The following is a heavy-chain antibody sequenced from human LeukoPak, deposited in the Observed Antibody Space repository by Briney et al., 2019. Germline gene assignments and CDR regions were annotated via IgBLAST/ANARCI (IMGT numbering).Heavy chain of an antibody. D-gene: IGHD6-13*01. CDR3: ARCDSRGSWYVDSYFDY. CDR1: GFTFSSYW. J-gene: IGHJ4*02. CDR2: IKQDGSEK. Sequence: PGGSLRLSCAASGFTFSSYWMSWVRRAPGKGLEWVANIKQDGSEKYYVDSVKGRFTISRDNAKNSLYLQMNSLRAEDTAVYYCARCDSRGSWYVDSYFDYWGQGTLVTVSS. V-gene: IGHV3-7*01.